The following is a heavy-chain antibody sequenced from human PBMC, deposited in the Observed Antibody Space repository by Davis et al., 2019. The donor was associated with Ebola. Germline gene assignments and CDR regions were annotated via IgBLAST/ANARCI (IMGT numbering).Heavy chain of an antibody. J-gene: IGHJ5*02. Sequence: SGPTLVKPTQTLTLTCSFSGFSLSTTGLGVGWIRQPPGKALEWLALIYWDDDKRYSPSLRSRLTISKDTSKNHVVLTMTNMDPLDTATYYCAHKAYGSLANWFGPWGQGTLVTVSS. CDR3: AHKAYGSLANWFGP. D-gene: IGHD4-17*01. CDR2: IYWDDDK. CDR1: GFSLSTTGLG. V-gene: IGHV2-5*02.